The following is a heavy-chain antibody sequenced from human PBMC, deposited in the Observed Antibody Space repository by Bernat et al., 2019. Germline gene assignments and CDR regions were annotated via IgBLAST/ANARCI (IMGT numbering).Heavy chain of an antibody. V-gene: IGHV1-2*04. CDR3: TRNYGSGSNWFDP. D-gene: IGHD3-10*01. CDR1: GYTFTGYY. J-gene: IGHJ5*02. CDR2: INPNSGGT. Sequence: QVQLVQSGAEVKKPGASVKASCKASGYTFTGYYMHWVRQAPGQGLEWMGWINPNSGGTNYAQKFQGWVTMTRDTSISTAYMELSRLRSDDTAVYYCTRNYGSGSNWFDPWGQGTLVTVSS.